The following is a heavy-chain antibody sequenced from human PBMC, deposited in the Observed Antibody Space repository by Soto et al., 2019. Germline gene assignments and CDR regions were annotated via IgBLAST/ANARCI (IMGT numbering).Heavy chain of an antibody. V-gene: IGHV5-51*01. CDR2: IYPGDSDT. J-gene: IGHJ6*02. Sequence: GVSLRISCRGAGGRCTSYWGGRVRQMPDKGLEWIGIIYPGDSDTRYSPSLQGQVAISADKSSSTAYLRWSSLKASDTAMYYCARPGGYSYGSNYYYYGMDVWGQGPTVTVPS. D-gene: IGHD5-18*01. CDR1: GGRCTSYW. CDR3: ARPGGYSYGSNYYYYGMDV.